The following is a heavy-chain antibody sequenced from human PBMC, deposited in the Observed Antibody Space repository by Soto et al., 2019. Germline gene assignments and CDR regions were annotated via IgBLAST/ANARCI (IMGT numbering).Heavy chain of an antibody. V-gene: IGHV1-18*01. Sequence: SVEVSSKSSGYTYTCKALCWVRQAPGQGLEWMGWISAYNGNTNYAQKLQGRVTMTTDTSTSTAYMELRSLRSDDTAVYYCAREAGTMGLYYWGQGTLVTVSS. J-gene: IGHJ4*02. CDR3: AREAGTMGLYY. D-gene: IGHD6-19*01. CDR1: GYTYTCKA. CDR2: ISAYNGNT.